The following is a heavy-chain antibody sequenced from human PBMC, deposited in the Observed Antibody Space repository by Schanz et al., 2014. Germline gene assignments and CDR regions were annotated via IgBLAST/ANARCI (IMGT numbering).Heavy chain of an antibody. V-gene: IGHV3-23*01. Sequence: EVQLLESGGGLVQPGGSLRLSCAASGFTFSSYAMSWVRQAPGKGLEWVSAISGSGDSTYYADSVKGRFTISRDNAENTLWRQMNSVTAEDTAVYYGAREVGATIGGYYDNWGQGTLVTVSS. J-gene: IGHJ4*02. CDR1: GFTFSSYA. D-gene: IGHD3-16*01. CDR3: AREVGATIGGYYDN. CDR2: ISGSGDST.